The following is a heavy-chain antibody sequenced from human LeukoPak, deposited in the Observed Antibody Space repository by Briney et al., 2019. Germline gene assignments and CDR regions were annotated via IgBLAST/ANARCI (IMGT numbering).Heavy chain of an antibody. CDR3: ASPVLGIVGATSIDY. J-gene: IGHJ4*02. D-gene: IGHD1-26*01. CDR2: ISYDGSNK. CDR1: GFTFSSYA. Sequence: PGRSLRLSCAASGFTFSSYAMHWVRQAPGKGLEWEAVISYDGSNKYYADSVKGRFTISRDNSKNTLYLQMNSLRAEDTAVYYCASPVLGIVGATSIDYWGQGTLVTVSS. V-gene: IGHV3-30-3*01.